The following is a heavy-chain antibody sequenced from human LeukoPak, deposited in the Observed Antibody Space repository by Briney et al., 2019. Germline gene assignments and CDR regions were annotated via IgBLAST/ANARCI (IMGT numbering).Heavy chain of an antibody. CDR3: ARQTYYDFWSGQRDAFDI. CDR1: GFTFSTYS. V-gene: IGHV3-48*01. CDR2: ISNSGSTL. J-gene: IGHJ3*02. D-gene: IGHD3-3*01. Sequence: HPGGSLRLSCAVSGFTFSTYSMNWVRQAPGKGLEWVSYISNSGSTLYYADSVKGRFTISRDNAKNSLYLQMNSLRAEDTAVYYCARQTYYDFWSGQRDAFDIWGQGTMVTVSS.